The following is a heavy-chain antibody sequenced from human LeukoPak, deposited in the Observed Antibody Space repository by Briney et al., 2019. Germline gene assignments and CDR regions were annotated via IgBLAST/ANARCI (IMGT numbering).Heavy chain of an antibody. V-gene: IGHV4-4*07. Sequence: SETPSLTCTVSGGSISSYYWSWIRQPAGKGLEWIGRIYTSGSTNYNPSLKSRVTMSVDTSKDQFSLKLSSVTAADTAVYYCARRVVIWWSAFDIWGQGTMVTVSS. CDR3: ARRVVIWWSAFDI. CDR1: GGSISSYY. J-gene: IGHJ3*02. CDR2: IYTSGST. D-gene: IGHD3-16*01.